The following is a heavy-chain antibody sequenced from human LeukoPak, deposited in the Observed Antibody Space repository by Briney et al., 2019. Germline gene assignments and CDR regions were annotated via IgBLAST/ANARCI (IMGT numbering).Heavy chain of an antibody. CDR1: GFTFSSYE. Sequence: GGSLRLSCAASGFTFSSYEMNWVRQAPGKGLEWVSAISGSGGSTYYADSVKGRFTISRDNSKNTLYLQMNSLRAEDTAVYYCAKDSPRGYFDWLLFTFDYWGQGTLVTVSS. V-gene: IGHV3-23*01. J-gene: IGHJ4*02. D-gene: IGHD3-9*01. CDR3: AKDSPRGYFDWLLFTFDY. CDR2: ISGSGGST.